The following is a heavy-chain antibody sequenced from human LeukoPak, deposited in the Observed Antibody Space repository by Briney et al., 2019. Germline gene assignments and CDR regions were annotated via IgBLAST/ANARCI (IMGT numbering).Heavy chain of an antibody. CDR3: AAPWLLHGAFDI. J-gene: IGHJ3*02. Sequence: GGSLRLSCAASGLTFSSYAMSWVRQAPGKGLEWVSAISGRGGSTYYADSVKGRFTISRDNSKNTLYLQMNSLRAEDTAVYYCAAPWLLHGAFDIWGQGTMVTVSS. CDR2: ISGRGGST. V-gene: IGHV3-23*01. D-gene: IGHD6-19*01. CDR1: GLTFSSYA.